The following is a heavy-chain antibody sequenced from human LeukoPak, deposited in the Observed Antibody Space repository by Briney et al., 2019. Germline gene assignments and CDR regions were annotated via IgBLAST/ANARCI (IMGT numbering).Heavy chain of an antibody. CDR1: GGSISSYY. CDR3: ARDEARTGYIHY. J-gene: IGHJ4*02. V-gene: IGHV4-4*07. D-gene: IGHD3-9*01. CDR2: IYISGTT. Sequence: SETLSLTCTVSGGSISSYYWSWLRQTAGKGLEWIGRIYISGTTNYKPSLKSRVTMSLDTSKNQLSLRLTSVTAADTAVYYCARDEARTGYIHYWGQGTLITVSS.